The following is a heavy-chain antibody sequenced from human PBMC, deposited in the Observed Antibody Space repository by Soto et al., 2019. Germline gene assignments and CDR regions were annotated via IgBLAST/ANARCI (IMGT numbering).Heavy chain of an antibody. J-gene: IGHJ5*02. V-gene: IGHV4-31*03. CDR3: AREGSRTRLLFDP. CDR1: GGSISSEGSY. D-gene: IGHD2-2*01. CDR2: IYNSRST. Sequence: SEPLSLPCTISGGSISSEGSYWSWIRQLPGKGLEWIGHIYNSRSTHYNPSLRSRISMSVDTSKNQFSLELRSVTAADTALYYCAREGSRTRLLFDPWGQGTLVTSPQ.